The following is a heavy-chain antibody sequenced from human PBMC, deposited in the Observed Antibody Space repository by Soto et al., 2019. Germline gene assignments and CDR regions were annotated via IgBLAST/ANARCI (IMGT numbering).Heavy chain of an antibody. CDR2: IYPGDSDT. CDR3: ARHRDYVWGSYRFPYYYYGMDV. CDR1: GYSFTSYW. Sequence: PGESLKISCKGSGYSFTSYWIGWVRQMPGKGLEWMGIIYPGDSDTRYGPSFQGQVTISADKSISTAYLQWSSLKASDTAMYYCARHRDYVWGSYRFPYYYYGMDVWGQGTTVTVSS. J-gene: IGHJ6*02. D-gene: IGHD3-16*02. V-gene: IGHV5-51*01.